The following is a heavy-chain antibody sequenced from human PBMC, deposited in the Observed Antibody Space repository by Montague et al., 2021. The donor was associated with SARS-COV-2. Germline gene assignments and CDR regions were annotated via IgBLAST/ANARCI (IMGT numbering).Heavy chain of an antibody. CDR2: VYSSGST. V-gene: IGHV4-61*02. CDR3: ARDYGDYSYYYGSDV. CDR1: GGSIRSGSYY. Sequence: TLSLTCTLSGGSIRSGSYYWCWLRQPAGKVLEWIGRVYSSGSTNYNPSLKSRVTMSVDTSKNQFSLKVSSVTAADTAVYYCARDYGDYSYYYGSDVWGQGTTGTVSS. D-gene: IGHD4-17*01. J-gene: IGHJ6*02.